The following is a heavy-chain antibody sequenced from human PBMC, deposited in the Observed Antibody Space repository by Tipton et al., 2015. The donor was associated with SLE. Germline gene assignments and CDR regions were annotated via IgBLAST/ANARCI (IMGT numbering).Heavy chain of an antibody. CDR1: GGSISSYY. J-gene: IGHJ6*03. CDR2: IYHSGST. CDR3: ARDGDHYDILTGYQWGDYYYMDV. V-gene: IGHV4-59*01. Sequence: LRLSCTVSGGSISSYYWSWIRQPPGQGLEWMGYIYHSGSTTYNPSLKSRVNISIDTSKNQFSLKLSSVTTADTAVYYCARDGDHYDILTGYQWGDYYYMDVWGKGTTVTVSS. D-gene: IGHD3-9*01.